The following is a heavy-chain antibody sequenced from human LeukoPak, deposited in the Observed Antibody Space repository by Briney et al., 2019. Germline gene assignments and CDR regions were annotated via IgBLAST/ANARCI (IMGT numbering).Heavy chain of an antibody. J-gene: IGHJ6*02. V-gene: IGHV3-30*04. Sequence: GGSLRLSCAASGFTFSSYAMHWVRQAPGKGLEWVAVISYDGSNKYYADSVKGRFTISRDNSKNTLYLQMNSLRAEDTAVYYCSRPIPLGYCSGGSCPTYYYYYYGMDVWGQGTTVTVSS. D-gene: IGHD2-15*01. CDR1: GFTFSSYA. CDR2: ISYDGSNK. CDR3: SRPIPLGYCSGGSCPTYYYYYYGMDV.